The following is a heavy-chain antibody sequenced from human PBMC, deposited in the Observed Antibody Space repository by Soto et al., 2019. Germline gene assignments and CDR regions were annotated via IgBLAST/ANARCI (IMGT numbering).Heavy chain of an antibody. CDR1: GGSISSYY. V-gene: IGHV4-59*01. J-gene: IGHJ4*02. CDR3: ARTRIVGIAVFFDY. D-gene: IGHD6-19*01. Sequence: SETLSLTCTVSGGSISSYYWSWIRQPPGKGLEWIGYIYYSGSTNYNPSLKSRVTISVDTSKNQFSLKLSSVTAADTAVYYCARTRIVGIAVFFDYWGQGTLVTVS. CDR2: IYYSGST.